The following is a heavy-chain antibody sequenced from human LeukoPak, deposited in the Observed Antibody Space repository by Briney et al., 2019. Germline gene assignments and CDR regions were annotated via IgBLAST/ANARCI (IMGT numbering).Heavy chain of an antibody. CDR2: INWNGGST. D-gene: IGHD3-9*01. V-gene: IGHV3-20*01. CDR3: ARGDNSHDILTNYYYMDV. CDR1: GFTLDDYG. J-gene: IGHJ6*03. Sequence: PGGSLRLSCAASGFTLDDYGMSWVRQAPGKGLEWVSGINWNGGSTGYADSVKGRFTISRDNAKNSLYLQMNSLRAEDTALYHCARGDNSHDILTNYYYMDVWGKGTTVTVSS.